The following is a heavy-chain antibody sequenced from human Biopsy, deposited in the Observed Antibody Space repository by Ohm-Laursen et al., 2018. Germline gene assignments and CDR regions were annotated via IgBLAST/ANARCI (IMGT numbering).Heavy chain of an antibody. J-gene: IGHJ5*02. Sequence: TLSLTCTVSGGSISNYYWSWIRQPAGKGLEWIGRIYSSGSTNYNPSLKSRVTMSVDTSKNQFSLIPSSMTAADTAVYYCAREPRIAAVAYFDPWGQGTLVTVSS. CDR1: GGSISNYY. D-gene: IGHD6-13*01. CDR3: AREPRIAAVAYFDP. V-gene: IGHV4-4*07. CDR2: IYSSGST.